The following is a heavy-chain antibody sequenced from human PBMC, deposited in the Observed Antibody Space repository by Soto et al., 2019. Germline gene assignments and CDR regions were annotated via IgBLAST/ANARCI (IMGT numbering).Heavy chain of an antibody. V-gene: IGHV1-8*01. J-gene: IGHJ4*02. D-gene: IGHD5-12*01. CDR3: ARIPYSGYDFGYHY. Sequence: QVQLVQSGAEVKKPGASVKVSCKASGYTFTSYDINWVRQATGQGLEWMGWMNPNSGNKGYAQKFQGRVTMTRNTSISTADMELSSLRSEDTAVYYCARIPYSGYDFGYHYWGQGTLVTVSS. CDR1: GYTFTSYD. CDR2: MNPNSGNK.